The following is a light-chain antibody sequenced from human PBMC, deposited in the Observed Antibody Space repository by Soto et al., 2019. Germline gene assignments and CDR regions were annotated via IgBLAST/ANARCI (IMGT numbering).Light chain of an antibody. CDR2: NAD. CDR1: QDINRW. Sequence: DIQMTQSPSTLSASVGDRVTITCRASQDINRWLAWYQQKPGKAPKILIYNADTLESGVPSRFSGSGYGTEFTLTISSLQPDDFATYYCHQYNSYHTFGGGTKVDIK. J-gene: IGKJ4*01. V-gene: IGKV1-5*01. CDR3: HQYNSYHT.